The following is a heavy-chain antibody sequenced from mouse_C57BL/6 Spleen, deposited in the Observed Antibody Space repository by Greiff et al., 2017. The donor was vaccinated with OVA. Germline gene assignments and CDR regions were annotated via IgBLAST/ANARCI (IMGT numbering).Heavy chain of an antibody. Sequence: QVQLKQPGAELVRPGSSVKLSCKASGYTFTSYWMDWVKQRPGQGLEWIGNIYPSDSETHYNQKVKGKATLTVDKSYSKAYMQLRSLASADSSFYYCARWGGYDRKAWFAYWGQGTLVTVSA. CDR3: ARWGGYDRKAWFAY. J-gene: IGHJ3*01. D-gene: IGHD2-2*01. CDR2: IYPSDSET. V-gene: IGHV1-61*01. CDR1: GYTFTSYW.